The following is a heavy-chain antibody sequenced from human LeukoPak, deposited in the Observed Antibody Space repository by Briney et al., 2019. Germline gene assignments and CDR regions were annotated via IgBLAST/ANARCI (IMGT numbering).Heavy chain of an antibody. V-gene: IGHV4-59*01. CDR3: ARGPVSYFFDY. CDR2: IFSSGST. J-gene: IGHJ4*02. Sequence: SETLSLTRTVSGGSISSYYWSWIRQPPGKGLEWIGYIFSSGSTNYNPSLESRVTMSLDTSKNQFSLKLSSVTAADTAMYFCARGPVSYFFDYWGQGTLATVSS. D-gene: IGHD3-16*02. CDR1: GGSISSYY.